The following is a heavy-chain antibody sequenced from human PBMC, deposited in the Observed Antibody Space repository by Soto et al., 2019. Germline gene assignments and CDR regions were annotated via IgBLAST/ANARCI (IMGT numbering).Heavy chain of an antibody. J-gene: IGHJ4*02. D-gene: IGHD6-13*01. V-gene: IGHV3-23*01. Sequence: GGSLRLSCAASGFTFSSYAMSWVRQAPGKGLEWVSAISGSGGSTYYAESVKGRFTISRDNSKNTLYLQMNSLRAEDTAVYYCAASSSWHEGDYWGQGTLVTVSS. CDR1: GFTFSSYA. CDR2: ISGSGGST. CDR3: AASSSWHEGDY.